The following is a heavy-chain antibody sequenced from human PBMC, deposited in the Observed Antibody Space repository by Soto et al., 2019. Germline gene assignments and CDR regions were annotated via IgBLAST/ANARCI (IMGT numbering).Heavy chain of an antibody. Sequence: GSLRLSCTASGFTFSSHAMSWVRQAPGKGLEWVSAISGGGGSTYYADSVKGRFTISRDNSKNTLYLQMNSLRAEDTAAYYCAKDERGTTLFDSWGQGTLVTVSS. D-gene: IGHD1-26*01. CDR3: AKDERGTTLFDS. V-gene: IGHV3-23*01. J-gene: IGHJ4*02. CDR1: GFTFSSHA. CDR2: ISGGGGST.